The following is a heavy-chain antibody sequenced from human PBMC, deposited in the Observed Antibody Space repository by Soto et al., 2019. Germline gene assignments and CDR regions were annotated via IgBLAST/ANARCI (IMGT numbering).Heavy chain of an antibody. CDR2: ARNKAYSYTT. CDR1: GFTFSDQL. CDR3: AKLMDTSFDL. J-gene: IGHJ4*02. V-gene: IGHV3-72*01. Sequence: HPGGSLRLSCAASGFTFSDQLMDWVRQAPGKGLECVGRARNKAYSYTTAYGASVKGRSTIARDDSRTSLSLQMNSLKTEDTAVYFCAKLMDTSFDLWAQGTLVTVSS. D-gene: IGHD2-8*01.